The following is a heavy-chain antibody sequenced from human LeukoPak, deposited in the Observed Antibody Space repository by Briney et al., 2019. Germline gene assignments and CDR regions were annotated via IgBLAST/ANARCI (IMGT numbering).Heavy chain of an antibody. V-gene: IGHV3-23*01. D-gene: IGHD3-16*02. CDR3: AKDIHVWGSYRWGSIDS. CDR1: GFTFSDYG. Sequence: GGSLRLSCAASGFTFSDYGMTWVRQAPGKGLEWVASISGSDGRTYYGDAARGRFTISRDNSKNTLFLQMNSLRSEDTAVYYCAKDIHVWGSYRWGSIDSWGQGNPVTVSS. CDR2: ISGSDGRT. J-gene: IGHJ4*02.